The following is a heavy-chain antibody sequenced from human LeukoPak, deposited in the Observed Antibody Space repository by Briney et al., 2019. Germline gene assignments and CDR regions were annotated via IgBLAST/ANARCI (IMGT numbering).Heavy chain of an antibody. CDR3: ATEPRGYGGNSDNY. V-gene: IGHV1-24*01. J-gene: IGHJ4*02. CDR2: FDPEDGET. CDR1: GYTLTELS. Sequence: GASVTVSCKVSGYTLTELSMHWVRQAPGKGLEWMGGFDPEDGETIYAQKFQGRVTMTEDTSTDTAYMELSSLRSEDTAVYYCATEPRGYGGNSDNYWGQGTLVTVSS. D-gene: IGHD4-23*01.